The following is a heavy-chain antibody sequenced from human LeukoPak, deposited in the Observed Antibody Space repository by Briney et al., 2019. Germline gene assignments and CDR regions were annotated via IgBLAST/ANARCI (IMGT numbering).Heavy chain of an antibody. D-gene: IGHD2-2*01. CDR3: ARGVSTEYYYYYMDV. V-gene: IGHV4-39*01. CDR2: IYYSGST. Sequence: SVTLSLTCTVSGGSISSSSYYWGWIRQPPGKGLEWIGSIYYSGSTYYNPSLKSRVTISVDTSKNQFSLKLSSVTAADTAVYYCARGVSTEYYYYYMDVWGKGTTVTVSS. CDR1: GGSISSSSYY. J-gene: IGHJ6*03.